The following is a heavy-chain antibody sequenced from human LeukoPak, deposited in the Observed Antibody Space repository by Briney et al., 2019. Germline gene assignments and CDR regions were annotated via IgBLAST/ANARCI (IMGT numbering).Heavy chain of an antibody. CDR3: ARSSGNWNYRWGFDP. D-gene: IGHD1-7*01. J-gene: IGHJ5*02. V-gene: IGHV4-34*01. CDR2: INHSGST. Sequence: SETLSLTCAVYGGSFSGYYWSWIRQPPGKGLEWIGEINHSGSTNYNPSLKSRVTISVDTSKNQFSLKLSSVTAADTAVYYCARSSGNWNYRWGFDPWGQGTLVTVSS. CDR1: GGSFSGYY.